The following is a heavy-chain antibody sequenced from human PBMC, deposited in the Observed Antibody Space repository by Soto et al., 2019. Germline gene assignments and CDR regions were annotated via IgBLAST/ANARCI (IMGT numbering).Heavy chain of an antibody. D-gene: IGHD2-8*01. CDR1: GDSINSYS. J-gene: IGHJ3*02. CDR3: ARFNGPLLDI. CDR2: VFYTEST. V-gene: IGHV4-59*08. Sequence: QVQLQESGPGLVKPSETLSLTCTVSGDSINSYSWSWIRQPPGKGLEWIGYVFYTESTNYNPSLKRRVTISVDTSKNQFSLKLSSVTAADTAVYYCARFNGPLLDIWGQGTMVTVSS.